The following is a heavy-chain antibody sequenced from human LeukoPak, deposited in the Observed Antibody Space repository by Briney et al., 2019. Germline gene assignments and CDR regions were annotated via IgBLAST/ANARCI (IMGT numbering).Heavy chain of an antibody. D-gene: IGHD3-16*01. CDR1: GYTFTSYD. V-gene: IGHV1-8*01. CDR2: MNPNSGNT. J-gene: IGHJ4*02. Sequence: ASVKVSCKASGYTFTSYDINWVRQATGQGLEWMGWMNPNSGNTGCAQKFQGRVTMTRNTSISTAYMELSSLRSEDTAVYYCARGRDYVWGSHDYWGQGTLVTVSS. CDR3: ARGRDYVWGSHDY.